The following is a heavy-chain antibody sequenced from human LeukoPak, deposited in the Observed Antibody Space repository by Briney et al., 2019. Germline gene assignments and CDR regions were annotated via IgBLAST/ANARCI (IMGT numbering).Heavy chain of an antibody. CDR2: IWYDGGHK. D-gene: IGHD1-26*01. CDR3: ARGSELGSTTAFDY. J-gene: IGHJ4*02. Sequence: GGSLRLSCAASGFTFDTYGMHWVRQAPGKGLEWVAVIWYDGGHKYYAGSVKGRFTVSRDNSQNTLYLQMNSLRADDTALYYCARGSELGSTTAFDYWGQGTPVTVSS. CDR1: GFTFDTYG. V-gene: IGHV3-33*01.